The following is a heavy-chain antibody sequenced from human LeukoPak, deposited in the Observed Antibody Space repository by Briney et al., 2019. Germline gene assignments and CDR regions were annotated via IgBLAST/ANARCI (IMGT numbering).Heavy chain of an antibody. CDR1: GYTFSNYG. Sequence: ASVKVSCKASGYTFSNYGISWVRQAPGQGLEWMGWISAYNGNANYAQKFQGRVTTTTDTSTSTAYMELRSLRSDDTAVYYCARNHYYDILTGYVTYGMDVWGQGTTVTVSS. J-gene: IGHJ6*02. D-gene: IGHD3-9*01. V-gene: IGHV1-18*01. CDR2: ISAYNGNA. CDR3: ARNHYYDILTGYVTYGMDV.